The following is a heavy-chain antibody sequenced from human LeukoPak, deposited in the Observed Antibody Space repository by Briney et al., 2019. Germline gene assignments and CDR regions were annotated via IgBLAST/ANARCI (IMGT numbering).Heavy chain of an antibody. V-gene: IGHV1-2*02. CDR1: RYTFTGYY. J-gene: IGHJ4*02. CDR3: AKPYCSGGSCYSTFYGY. Sequence: ASVKVSCKASRYTFTGYYMHWVRQAPGQGLEWMGWINPNSGGTNYAQKFQGRVTMTRDTSISTAYMELSRLRSDDTAVYYCAKPYCSGGSCYSTFYGYWGQGTLVTVSS. D-gene: IGHD2-15*01. CDR2: INPNSGGT.